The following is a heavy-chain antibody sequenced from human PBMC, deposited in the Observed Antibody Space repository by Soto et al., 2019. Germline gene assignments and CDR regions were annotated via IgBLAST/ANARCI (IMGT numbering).Heavy chain of an antibody. CDR2: IDPSDSYT. CDR1: GYSFTSYW. CDR3: SRQPYYYYGMDV. Sequence: LGESLKISCKGSGYSFTSYWISWVRQMPGKGLEGMGRIDPSDSYTNYSPSFQGRVTISADKSISTAYLPWSSLKASDTAMSYGSRQPYYYYGMDVWGQGTTVTVSS. V-gene: IGHV5-10-1*01. J-gene: IGHJ6*02.